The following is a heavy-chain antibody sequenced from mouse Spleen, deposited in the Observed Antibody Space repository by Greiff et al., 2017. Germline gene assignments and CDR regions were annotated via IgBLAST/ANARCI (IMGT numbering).Heavy chain of an antibody. CDR3: ASQYGNYVWFAY. J-gene: IGHJ3*01. CDR1: GYTFTDYY. CDR2: INPYNGGT. Sequence: VQLKESGPVLVKPGASVKMSCKASGYTFTDYYMNWVKQSHGKSLEWIGVINPYNGGTSYNQKFKGKATLTVDKSSSTAYMELNSLTSEDSAVYYCASQYGNYVWFAYWGQGTLVTVSA. V-gene: IGHV1-19*01. D-gene: IGHD2-10*02.